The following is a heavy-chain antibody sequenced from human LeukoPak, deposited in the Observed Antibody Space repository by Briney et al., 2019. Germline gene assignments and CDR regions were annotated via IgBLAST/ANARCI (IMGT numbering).Heavy chain of an antibody. CDR1: GFTFSSYA. D-gene: IGHD5-24*01. J-gene: IGHJ4*02. V-gene: IGHV3-30-3*01. CDR2: ISYDGSNK. Sequence: PGRSLRLSCAASGFTFSSYAMHWVRQAPGKGLEWVAVISYDGSNKYYADSVKGRFTISRDNSKNTLYLQMNSLRAEDTAVYYCAGRESRGFDYWGQGTLVTVSS. CDR3: AGRESRGFDY.